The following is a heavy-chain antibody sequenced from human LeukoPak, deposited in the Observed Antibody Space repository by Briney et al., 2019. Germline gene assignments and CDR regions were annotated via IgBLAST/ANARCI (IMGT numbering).Heavy chain of an antibody. CDR3: ARVDLTGDWEFDY. D-gene: IGHD7-27*01. V-gene: IGHV1-2*02. J-gene: IGHJ4*02. Sequence: ASVKVSCKASGYTFTGYYMHWVRQVPGQGLEWMGWINPNSGGTNYAQKFQGRVTMTRDTSTSTAYMELSRLRSDDTAVYYCARVDLTGDWEFDYWGQGTLVTVSS. CDR1: GYTFTGYY. CDR2: INPNSGGT.